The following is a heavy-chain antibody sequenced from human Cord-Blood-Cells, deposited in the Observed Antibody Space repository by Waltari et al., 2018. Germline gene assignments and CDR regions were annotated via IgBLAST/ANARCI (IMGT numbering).Heavy chain of an antibody. V-gene: IGHV4-34*01. CDR2: INQSGST. D-gene: IGHD3-10*01. CDR3: ARGYGSGTRYGMDV. Sequence: QVQLQQWGAGLLKPSETLSLTCAVYGGSFSGYYWSWIRQPPGKGLEWIGEINQSGSTNYTPTLKSRVTISVDTSKNQFSLKLSSVTAADTAVYYCARGYGSGTRYGMDVWGQGTTVTVSS. J-gene: IGHJ6*02. CDR1: GGSFSGYY.